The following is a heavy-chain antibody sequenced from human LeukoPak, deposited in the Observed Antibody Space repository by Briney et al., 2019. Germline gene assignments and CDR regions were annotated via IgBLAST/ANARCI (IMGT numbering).Heavy chain of an antibody. J-gene: IGHJ4*02. CDR2: IIPIFGTA. Sequence: SVKVSCTASGGTFSSYAISWVRQAPGQGPEGMGRIIPIFGTANYAQKFQGRVTITTHESTSTAYMELSSLRSEDTAVYYCARGGYDFWSAEFDYWGQGTLVTVSS. CDR1: GGTFSSYA. CDR3: ARGGYDFWSAEFDY. D-gene: IGHD3-3*01. V-gene: IGHV1-69*05.